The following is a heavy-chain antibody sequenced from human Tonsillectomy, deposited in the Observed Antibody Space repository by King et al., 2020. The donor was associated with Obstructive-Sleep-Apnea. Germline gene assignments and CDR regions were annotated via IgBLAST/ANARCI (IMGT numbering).Heavy chain of an antibody. CDR1: GYTFTGYA. D-gene: IGHD3-10*01. V-gene: IGHV1-3*01. CDR3: ARGSSGSYWGEDY. Sequence: QLVQSGAEVKKPGASVKVSCKASGYTFTGYAIHWVRQAPGQRLEWMGWINAGNGNTKYSQKFQGRVTISRDTSATTAYMELISLRSEDTAVYYCARGSSGSYWGEDYWGQGTLVTVSS. CDR2: INAGNGNT. J-gene: IGHJ4*02.